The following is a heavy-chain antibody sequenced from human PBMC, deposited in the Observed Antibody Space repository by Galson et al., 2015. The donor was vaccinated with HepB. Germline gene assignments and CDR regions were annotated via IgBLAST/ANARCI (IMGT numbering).Heavy chain of an antibody. V-gene: IGHV1-2*02. CDR3: ASSAPYYYDSSGYVY. CDR2: INPNSGGT. Sequence: SVKVSCKASGYTFTGYYMHWVRQAPGQGLEWMGWINPNSGGTNYAQKFQGRVTMTRDTSISTAYMELSRLRSDDTAVYYCASSAPYYYDSSGYVYWGQGTLVTVSS. CDR1: GYTFTGYY. D-gene: IGHD3-22*01. J-gene: IGHJ4*02.